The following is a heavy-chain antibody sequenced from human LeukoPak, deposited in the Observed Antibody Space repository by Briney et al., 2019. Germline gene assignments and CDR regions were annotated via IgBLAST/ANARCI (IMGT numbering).Heavy chain of an antibody. CDR1: GDSVSSNSAA. V-gene: IGHV6-1*01. Sequence: SQTLSLTCAISGDSVSSNSAAWNWIRQSPSRGLEWLGRTYYRSNLYNDYAVSVKSRITINPDTSKNQFSLQLNSVTPEDTAVYYCARDPSSSWYEYNWFDPWGQGTLVTVSS. CDR2: TYYRSNLYN. J-gene: IGHJ5*02. CDR3: ARDPSSSWYEYNWFDP. D-gene: IGHD6-13*01.